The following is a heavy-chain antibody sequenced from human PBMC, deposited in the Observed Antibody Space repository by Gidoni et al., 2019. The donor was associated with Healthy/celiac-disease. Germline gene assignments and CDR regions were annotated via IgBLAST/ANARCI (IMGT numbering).Heavy chain of an antibody. Sequence: QLQLQESGPGLVKPSQTLSLTCTVSGGSISSSNYYWGWIRQPPVKGLEWIGNIYDSGSTYYNPSLRSRVTISVDTSKNRFSLKLSSVTAADTAVYYCARCVLNCSGGYCFLNWFDPWGQGTLVTVSS. CDR3: ARCVLNCSGGYCFLNWFDP. CDR1: GGSISSSNYY. CDR2: IYDSGST. J-gene: IGHJ5*02. V-gene: IGHV4-39*01. D-gene: IGHD2-15*01.